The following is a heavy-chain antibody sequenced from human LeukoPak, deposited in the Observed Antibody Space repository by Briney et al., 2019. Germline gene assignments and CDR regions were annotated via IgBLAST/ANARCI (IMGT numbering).Heavy chain of an antibody. D-gene: IGHD1-26*01. Sequence: GGSLRLSCAASGFTFSSYAMSWVRQAPGKGLDWVSAITGSGASTYYADSVKGRFTISRDNFKNTLYLQMNTLRAEDTAVYYCVREIGNSGSYDWGQGTLVTVSS. CDR3: VREIGNSGSYD. V-gene: IGHV3-23*01. CDR2: ITGSGAST. J-gene: IGHJ4*02. CDR1: GFTFSSYA.